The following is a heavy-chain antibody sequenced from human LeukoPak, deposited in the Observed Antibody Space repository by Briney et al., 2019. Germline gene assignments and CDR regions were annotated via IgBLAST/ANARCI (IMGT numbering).Heavy chain of an antibody. D-gene: IGHD3-3*01. V-gene: IGHV1-2*02. CDR1: GYTFTGYY. CDR3: ARGDTYYDFWSGPGDY. CDR2: INPNSGGT. Sequence: GASVKVSCKASGYTFTGYYMHWVRQAPGQGLEWMGWINPNSGGTNYAQKFQGRVTMTRDTSISTAYMELSRLRSDDTAVYYCARGDTYYDFWSGPGDYWGQGTLVTVSS. J-gene: IGHJ4*02.